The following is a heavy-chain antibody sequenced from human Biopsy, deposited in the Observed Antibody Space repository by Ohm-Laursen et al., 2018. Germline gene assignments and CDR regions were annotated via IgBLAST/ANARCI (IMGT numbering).Heavy chain of an antibody. CDR3: ATSHYFESTGYAFDF. CDR2: INPYNGNG. V-gene: IGHV1-18*01. Sequence: ASVKVSCKVSGAIFSSYGITWVRQAPGQGLEWMGWINPYNGNGDYEKNFHGRVTLTADTSTSTVYMELRSLRSGDTAVYYCATSHYFESTGYAFDFWGQGTMVSVSS. D-gene: IGHD3-22*01. J-gene: IGHJ3*01. CDR1: GAIFSSYG.